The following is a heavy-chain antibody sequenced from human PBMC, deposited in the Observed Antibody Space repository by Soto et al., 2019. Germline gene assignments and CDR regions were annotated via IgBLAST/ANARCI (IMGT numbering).Heavy chain of an antibody. CDR3: TTAGIDDSSGYYRYYFDY. CDR2: IKSKTDGGTT. Sequence: GASLRLSYAASGFTFSNAWLNWVRQAPGQGLEWVGRIKSKTDGGTTDYAAPVKGRFTISRDDSKNTLYLQMNSLKTEDTAVYYCTTAGIDDSSGYYRYYFDYWGQGT. J-gene: IGHJ4*02. CDR1: GFTFSNAW. V-gene: IGHV3-15*07. D-gene: IGHD3-22*01.